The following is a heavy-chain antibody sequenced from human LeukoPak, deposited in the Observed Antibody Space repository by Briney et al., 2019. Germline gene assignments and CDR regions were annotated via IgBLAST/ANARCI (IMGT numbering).Heavy chain of an antibody. Sequence: GGSLRLSCAASGFTFSSYAMSWVRQAPGKGLEWVSAISGSGGSTYYADSVKGRFTISRDNSKNTLYLQMNSLRAEDTAVYYCAKDLEGATYGHYFDYWGRGTLVTVSS. CDR2: ISGSGGST. CDR1: GFTFSSYA. CDR3: AKDLEGATYGHYFDY. J-gene: IGHJ4*02. D-gene: IGHD1-26*01. V-gene: IGHV3-23*01.